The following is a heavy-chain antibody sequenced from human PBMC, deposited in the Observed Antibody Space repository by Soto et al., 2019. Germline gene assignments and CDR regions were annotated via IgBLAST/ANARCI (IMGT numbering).Heavy chain of an antibody. CDR2: INWNSGSK. J-gene: IGHJ6*02. D-gene: IGHD1-26*01. CDR1: GFSFRDFA. Sequence: EVQLVESGGGLVLPGRSLRLSCAASGFSFRDFAMHWVRQAPGKGLEWFSGINWNSGSKGYADSVKGRFTISRDDGKNSLYLHMNSLTSEDTALYYCAKEAENSGGYRPYGMDVWGHGTTVTVSS. CDR3: AKEAENSGGYRPYGMDV. V-gene: IGHV3-9*01.